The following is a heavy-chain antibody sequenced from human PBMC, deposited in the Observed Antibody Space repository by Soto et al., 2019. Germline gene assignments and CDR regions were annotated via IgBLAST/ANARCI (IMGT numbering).Heavy chain of an antibody. V-gene: IGHV3-43*01. Sequence: GLLRLSCAASGFPFYASTMHGVRQAPGNGLDWVCLTSWDGGSTYYADSVKGRFAISRDNSKNHMYLQMNSLRTEDTALYYCAKDIKEYYYGSRAPSYDYWGQGTRVTVSS. CDR1: GFPFYAST. CDR2: TSWDGGST. D-gene: IGHD3-22*01. J-gene: IGHJ4*02. CDR3: AKDIKEYYYGSRAPSYDY.